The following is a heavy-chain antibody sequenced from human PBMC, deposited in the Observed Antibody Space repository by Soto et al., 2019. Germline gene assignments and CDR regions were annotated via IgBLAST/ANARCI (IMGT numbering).Heavy chain of an antibody. CDR3: ARDTSHYFDH. Sequence: ASVKVSCKASGYTFITYGVTWVRQAPGQGLEWMGWITPYNGKTHYAQKFQDRVTMTTDTAATTAYMELRSLTSDDSAMYFCARDTSHYFDHWGQGILVTRLL. J-gene: IGHJ4*02. V-gene: IGHV1-18*01. D-gene: IGHD2-2*01. CDR1: GYTFITYG. CDR2: ITPYNGKT.